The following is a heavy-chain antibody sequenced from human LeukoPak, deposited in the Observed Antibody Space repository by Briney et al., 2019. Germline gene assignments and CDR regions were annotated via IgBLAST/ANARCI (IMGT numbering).Heavy chain of an antibody. D-gene: IGHD5-24*01. J-gene: IGHJ4*02. CDR1: GGSFSGYY. Sequence: KTSETLSLTCAVYGGSFSGYYWSWIRQPPGKGLEWIGEINHSGSTNYNPSLKSRVTISVDTSKNQFSLKLSSVTAADTAVYYCARAGEDGYNAFDYWGQGTLATVSS. CDR3: ARAGEDGYNAFDY. V-gene: IGHV4-34*01. CDR2: INHSGST.